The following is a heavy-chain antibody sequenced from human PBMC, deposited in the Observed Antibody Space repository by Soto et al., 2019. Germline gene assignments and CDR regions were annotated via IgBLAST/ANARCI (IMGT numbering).Heavy chain of an antibody. J-gene: IGHJ4*02. V-gene: IGHV2-5*02. CDR2: IFWDGDK. CDR3: AHTPIAAAAGSFDF. CDR1: GFSLSTSGVG. D-gene: IGHD6-13*01. Sequence: QITLKESGPTLVKPTQTLTLTCTFSGFSLSTSGVGVGWIRQPPGKALEWLALIFWDGDKYYRPSLRDRLTITKDTSKNLVVLTMTNMDPMDTDTYYCAHTPIAAAAGSFDFWGQGALVTVSS.